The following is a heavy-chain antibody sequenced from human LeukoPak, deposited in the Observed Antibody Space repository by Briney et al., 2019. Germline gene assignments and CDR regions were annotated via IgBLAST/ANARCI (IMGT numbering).Heavy chain of an antibody. J-gene: IGHJ4*02. CDR2: IYYSGST. CDR3: ARTSGYTYFDY. CDR1: EASISSYY. Sequence: SETLSLTCTVSEASISSYYWIWIRQSPGKGLEWIGYIYYSGSTNYNPSLKSRVAISVDTSKNQFSLKLNSVTAADTAVYYCARTSGYTYFDYWGQGTLVTVSS. D-gene: IGHD5-12*01. V-gene: IGHV4-59*01.